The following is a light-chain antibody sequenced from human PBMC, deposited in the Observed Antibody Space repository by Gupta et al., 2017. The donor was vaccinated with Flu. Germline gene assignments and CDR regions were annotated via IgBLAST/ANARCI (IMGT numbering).Light chain of an antibody. CDR2: GAS. CDR3: QQYGSSLYS. CDR1: QSVSSSY. Sequence: ATLSCRASQSVSSSYLAWYQQKPGQAPRLPIYGASSRATGLPDRFSGSGSGTDFTLTISRLEPEDFAVYYCQQYGSSLYSFGQGTKLEIK. V-gene: IGKV3-20*01. J-gene: IGKJ2*03.